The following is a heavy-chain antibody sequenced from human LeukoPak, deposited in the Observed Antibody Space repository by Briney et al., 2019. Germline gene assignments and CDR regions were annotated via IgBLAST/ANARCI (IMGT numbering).Heavy chain of an antibody. J-gene: IGHJ4*02. V-gene: IGHV3-23*01. D-gene: IGHD6-19*01. CDR2: ISGSGTSA. CDR1: GFTFSSYA. CDR3: ARELRIAVAGTKDY. Sequence: GGSLRLSCAASGFTFSSYAMSSVRQTPGKGLEWVSGISGSGTSAYYADSVKGRFTISRDNSKNTLYLKMNSLRAEDTALYYCARELRIAVAGTKDYWGQGNLVTVSS.